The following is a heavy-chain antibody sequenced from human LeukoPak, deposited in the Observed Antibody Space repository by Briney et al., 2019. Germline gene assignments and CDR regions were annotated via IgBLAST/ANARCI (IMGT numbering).Heavy chain of an antibody. V-gene: IGHV3-7*05. CDR1: GFIFSNYW. D-gene: IGHD4-17*01. CDR3: ARDKSYGDSEDY. J-gene: IGHJ4*02. Sequence: GGSLRLSCSASGFIFSNYWMSWVRQAPGKGLEWVANINQDGREKYYVGSVKGRFTTSRDNAKNSLSLQLNSLRAEDTALYYCARDKSYGDSEDYWGRGTLVTVSS. CDR2: INQDGREK.